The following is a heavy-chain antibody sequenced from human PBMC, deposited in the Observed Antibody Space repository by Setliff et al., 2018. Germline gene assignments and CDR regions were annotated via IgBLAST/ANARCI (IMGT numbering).Heavy chain of an antibody. CDR2: INHSGST. Sequence: SETLSLTCAVYGGSFSGYYWSWIRQPPGKGLEWIGEINHSGSTNYNPSLKSRVTISVDTSKNQFSLKLSSVPAADTAVYYCARGRIAAALYYFDYWGQGTLVTVSS. CDR1: GGSFSGYY. V-gene: IGHV4-34*01. D-gene: IGHD6-13*01. CDR3: ARGRIAAALYYFDY. J-gene: IGHJ4*02.